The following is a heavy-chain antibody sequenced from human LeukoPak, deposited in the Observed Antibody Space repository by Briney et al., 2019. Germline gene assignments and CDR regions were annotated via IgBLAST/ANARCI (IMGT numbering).Heavy chain of an antibody. CDR2: ISGSGGST. J-gene: IGHJ4*02. CDR3: AKYITMIVVVITTPDY. Sequence: GGSLRLSCAASGFTFSNYAMSWVRQAPGKGLEWVSAISGSGGSTYYADSVKGRFTISRDNSKNTLYLQMNSLRAEDTAVYYCAKYITMIVVVITTPDYWAREPWSPSPQ. CDR1: GFTFSNYA. V-gene: IGHV3-23*01. D-gene: IGHD3-22*01.